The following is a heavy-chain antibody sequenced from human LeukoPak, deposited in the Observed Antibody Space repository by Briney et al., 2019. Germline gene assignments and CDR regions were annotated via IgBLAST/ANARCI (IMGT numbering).Heavy chain of an antibody. CDR3: TGGYSYGYWFDP. J-gene: IGHJ5*02. Sequence: SGGSLRLSCAASGFTFDDYAMHWVRQAPGKGLEWVSLISGDGGSTYYADSVKGRFTISRDNSKNSLYLQMNSLRTEDTALYYCTGGYSYGYWFDPWGQGTLVTVSS. CDR1: GFTFDDYA. D-gene: IGHD5-18*01. CDR2: ISGDGGST. V-gene: IGHV3-43*02.